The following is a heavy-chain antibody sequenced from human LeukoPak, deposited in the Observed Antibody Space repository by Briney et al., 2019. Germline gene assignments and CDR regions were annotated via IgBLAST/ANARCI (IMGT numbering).Heavy chain of an antibody. Sequence: GGSLRLSCAASGFTFSSYEMNWVRQAPGKGLEWVSAISGSGGTTYYAVSVKGRFTISRDNSRNTLYLQMNSLRAEDTAVYYCAVCRNWPTFDYWGQGTLVTVSS. CDR1: GFTFSSYE. J-gene: IGHJ4*02. CDR3: AVCRNWPTFDY. D-gene: IGHD1-20*01. CDR2: ISGSGGTT. V-gene: IGHV3-23*01.